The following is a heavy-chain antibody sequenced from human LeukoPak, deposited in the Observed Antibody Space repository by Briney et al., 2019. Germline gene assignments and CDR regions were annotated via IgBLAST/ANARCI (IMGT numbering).Heavy chain of an antibody. D-gene: IGHD1-26*01. V-gene: IGHV1-18*01. CDR2: ISAYNGNT. CDR3: ARDSGPGSGSLFDY. Sequence: GASVKVSCKASGYTFTSYGISWVRQAPGQGLEWMGWISAYNGNTNSAQKLQGRVTMTRDTSTSTAYMELSSLRSEDTAVYYCARDSGPGSGSLFDYWGQGTLVTVSS. CDR1: GYTFTSYG. J-gene: IGHJ4*02.